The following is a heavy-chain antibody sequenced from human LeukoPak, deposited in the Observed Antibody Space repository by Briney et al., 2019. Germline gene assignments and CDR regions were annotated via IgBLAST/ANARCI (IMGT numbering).Heavy chain of an antibody. CDR3: AKGQWKPNRFEN. J-gene: IGHJ4*02. CDR2: IRASDGAT. Sequence: PGGSLRLSCAASGFTFNNYPMNWVRQAPGKGLEWVSLIRASDGATSYADSVQGRFTISTDNSKNTLYLQMNSLRVEDTAIYYCAKGQWKPNRFENWGQGALVTVSS. CDR1: GFTFNNYP. D-gene: IGHD1-26*01. V-gene: IGHV3-23*01.